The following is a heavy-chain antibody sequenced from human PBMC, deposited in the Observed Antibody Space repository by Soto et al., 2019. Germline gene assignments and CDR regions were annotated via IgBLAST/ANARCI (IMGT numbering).Heavy chain of an antibody. V-gene: IGHV1-3*01. CDR1: GYTVTNYA. J-gene: IGHJ6*03. Sequence: ASGKVSCKASGYTVTNYAVHWVRQAPGQRREWRGWINAGNGNTRYSQKFQGRVTITRDTSARTAYMELSSLRSEDTAVYYCARGHLAVVPVASWYFYMHVWGKGPTVT. CDR2: INAGNGNT. D-gene: IGHD2-2*01. CDR3: ARGHLAVVPVASWYFYMHV.